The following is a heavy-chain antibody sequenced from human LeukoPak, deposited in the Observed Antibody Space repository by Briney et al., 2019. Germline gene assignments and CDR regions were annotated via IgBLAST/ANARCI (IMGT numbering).Heavy chain of an antibody. D-gene: IGHD3-22*01. Sequence: GGSLRLSCAASGFTFSTYSMNWVRQAPGKGLEWVSSISSSSSYTYYADSVKGRFTISRDNAKNSLYLQMNSLRAEDTAVYYCARARGDYYDSSGYYHGYYYYMDVWGKGTTVTISS. V-gene: IGHV3-21*01. CDR1: GFTFSTYS. CDR3: ARARGDYYDSSGYYHGYYYYMDV. J-gene: IGHJ6*03. CDR2: ISSSSSYT.